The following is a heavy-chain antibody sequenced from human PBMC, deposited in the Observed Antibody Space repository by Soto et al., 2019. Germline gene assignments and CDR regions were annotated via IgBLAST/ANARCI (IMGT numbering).Heavy chain of an antibody. CDR1: GFAFSSYG. CDR2: ISYDGSLQ. V-gene: IGHV3-30*03. D-gene: IGHD5-18*01. Sequence: QAQLVKSGGGVIQTGRSLRLSCAASGFAFSSYGMHWVRQAPGTGLEWVAVISYDGSLQHYADSVKGRFTISRDNSKNMVLLQMSSLRAEDTAVYYCVSDRGYGHASVPYSWGQGTLVSVSS. J-gene: IGHJ4*02. CDR3: VSDRGYGHASVPYS.